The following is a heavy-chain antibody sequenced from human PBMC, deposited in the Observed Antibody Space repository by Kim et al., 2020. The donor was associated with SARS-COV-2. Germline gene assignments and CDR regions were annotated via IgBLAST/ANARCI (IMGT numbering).Heavy chain of an antibody. Sequence: DSVRGRFTISRDNSKNTLYLQMNSLRAEDTAVFYCAKELIISRYYYGMDVWGQGTTVTVSS. D-gene: IGHD3-3*02. CDR3: AKELIISRYYYGMDV. V-gene: IGHV3-30*02. J-gene: IGHJ6*02.